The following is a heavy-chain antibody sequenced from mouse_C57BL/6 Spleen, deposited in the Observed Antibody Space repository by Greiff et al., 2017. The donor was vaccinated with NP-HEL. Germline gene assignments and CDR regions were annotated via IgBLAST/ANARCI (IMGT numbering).Heavy chain of an antibody. V-gene: IGHV1-26*01. CDR3: ARYDGYYDYYAMDY. J-gene: IGHJ4*01. CDR2: INPNNGGT. D-gene: IGHD2-3*01. CDR1: GYTFTDYY. Sequence: EVQLQQSGPELVKPGASVKISCKASGYTFTDYYMNWVKQSHGKSLEWIGDINPNNGGTSYNQKFKGKATLTVDKSSSTAYMELRSLTSEDSAVYYCARYDGYYDYYAMDYWGQGTSVTVSS.